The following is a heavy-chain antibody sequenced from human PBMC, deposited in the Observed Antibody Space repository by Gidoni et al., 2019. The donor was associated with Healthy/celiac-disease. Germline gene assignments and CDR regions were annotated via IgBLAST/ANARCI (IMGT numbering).Heavy chain of an antibody. Sequence: QVQLVESGGGVVQPGRSLRLSCAASGFTFSSYGMHWVRQAPGKGLEWVAVIWYDGSNKYYADSVKGRFTISRDNSKNTLYLQMNSLRAEDTAVYYCARDTGRYLAYYYGMDVWGQGTTVTVSS. J-gene: IGHJ6*02. CDR1: GFTFSSYG. CDR2: IWYDGSNK. D-gene: IGHD3-10*01. V-gene: IGHV3-33*01. CDR3: ARDTGRYLAYYYGMDV.